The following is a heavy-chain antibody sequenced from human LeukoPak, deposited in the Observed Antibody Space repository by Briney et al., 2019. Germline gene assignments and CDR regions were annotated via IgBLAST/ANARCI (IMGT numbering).Heavy chain of an antibody. CDR2: IYTSGST. CDR3: ARDADYYGSELNFDY. D-gene: IGHD3-10*01. CDR1: GGSFSGYY. J-gene: IGHJ4*02. Sequence: SETLSLTCAVYGGSFSGYYWSWIRQPAGKGLEWIGRIYTSGSTNYNPSLKSRVTMSVDTSKNQFSLKLSSVTAADTAVYYCARDADYYGSELNFDYWGQGTLVTVSS. V-gene: IGHV4-4*07.